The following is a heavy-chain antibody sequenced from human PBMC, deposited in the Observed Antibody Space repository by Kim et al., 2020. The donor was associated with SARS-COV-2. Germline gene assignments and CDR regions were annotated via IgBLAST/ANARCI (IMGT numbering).Heavy chain of an antibody. V-gene: IGHV3-33*01. Sequence: GGSLRLSCAASGFTFSSYGMHWVRQAPGKGLEWLAFIWFDGSNKNYTDSVKGRFAVSRDNSKNTLYLQMNSLRAEDTAVYYCARVAAAGPYYYYYYMDVWGRGTPVTFSS. CDR2: IWFDGSNK. J-gene: IGHJ6*03. CDR3: ARVAAAGPYYYYYYMDV. CDR1: GFTFSSYG. D-gene: IGHD6-13*01.